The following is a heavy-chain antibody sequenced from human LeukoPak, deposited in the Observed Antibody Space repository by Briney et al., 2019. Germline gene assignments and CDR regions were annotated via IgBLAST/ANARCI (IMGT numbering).Heavy chain of an antibody. J-gene: IGHJ4*02. Sequence: SETLSLTCTVSGGSISSSSYYWGWIRQPPGKGLEWIGSIYYSGSTYYNPSLKSRVTISVDTSKNQFSLKLSSVTAADTAVYYCARTSITIFGVVTTFDYWGQGTLVTVSS. CDR2: IYYSGST. CDR3: ARTSITIFGVVTTFDY. D-gene: IGHD3-3*01. CDR1: GGSISSSSYY. V-gene: IGHV4-39*01.